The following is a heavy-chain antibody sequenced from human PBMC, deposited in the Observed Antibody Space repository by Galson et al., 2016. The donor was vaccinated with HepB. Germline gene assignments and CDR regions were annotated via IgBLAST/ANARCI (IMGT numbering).Heavy chain of an antibody. CDR3: ILYALGSSWRYNWFDP. CDR1: GYSFTDYW. CDR2: IYPGDSDT. J-gene: IGHJ5*02. Sequence: QSGAEVKKPGESLKISCKGSGYSFTDYWIGWVRQMPGKGLEWMGIIYPGDSDTRYSPSFQGQVTISADTSISTAYLQWSSLKASDTAIYYCILYALGSSWRYNWFDPWGQGTLVTVSS. D-gene: IGHD3-10*01. V-gene: IGHV5-51*01.